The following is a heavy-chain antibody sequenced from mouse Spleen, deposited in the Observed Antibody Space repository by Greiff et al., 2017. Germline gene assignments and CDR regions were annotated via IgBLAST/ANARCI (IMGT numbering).Heavy chain of an antibody. CDR1: GFTFSDFY. D-gene: IGHD1-1*01. J-gene: IGHJ1*01. CDR2: SRNKANDYTT. Sequence: EVKLVESGGGLVQPGGSLRLSCATSGFTFSDFYMEWVRQPPGKRLEWIAASRNKANDYTTEYSASVKGRFIVSRDTSQSILYLQMNALRAEDTAIYYCARDAGYGSGWYFDVWGAGTTVTVSS. V-gene: IGHV7-1*02. CDR3: ARDAGYGSGWYFDV.